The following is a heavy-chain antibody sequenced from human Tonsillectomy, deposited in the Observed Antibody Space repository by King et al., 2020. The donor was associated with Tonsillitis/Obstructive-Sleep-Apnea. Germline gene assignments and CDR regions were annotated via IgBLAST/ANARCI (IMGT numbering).Heavy chain of an antibody. CDR3: ALRFLDGDHVAFGY. Sequence: VQLVESGAEVKKPGASVKVSCKASGYTFTGYYMHWLRQAPGQGLEWMGWINPNSGGTNYAQKFQGWVTMTRDTSISTAYMELSRLRSDDTAVYYCALRFLDGDHVAFGYWGQGTLVTVSS. D-gene: IGHD3-3*01. CDR1: GYTFTGYY. CDR2: INPNSGGT. V-gene: IGHV1-2*04. J-gene: IGHJ4*02.